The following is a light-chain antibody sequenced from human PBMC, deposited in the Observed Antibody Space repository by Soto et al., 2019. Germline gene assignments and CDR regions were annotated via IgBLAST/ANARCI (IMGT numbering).Light chain of an antibody. CDR1: SSDVGGYNY. CDR3: ISYADSNNLV. CDR2: EVS. V-gene: IGLV2-8*01. Sequence: QSALTQPPSASGSPGQSVTISCTGTSSDVGGYNYVSWYQQHPGKAPKLMIYEVSKRPSGVPDRFSGSKSGNTASLTVSGLQAEDEADYYCISYADSNNLVFGGGTKVTVL. J-gene: IGLJ2*01.